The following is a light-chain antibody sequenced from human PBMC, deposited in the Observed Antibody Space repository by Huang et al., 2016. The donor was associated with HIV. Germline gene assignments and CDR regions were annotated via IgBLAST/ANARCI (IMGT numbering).Light chain of an antibody. Sequence: DIQMTQSPFSLSASVGDRVTITCQASQDISNYLNWYQQKPGKAPKLLIYDASNLETGVPSRFSGSGSGTDLTFTISSLQPEDIATYYCHQYDDLPYTFGQGTKLEIK. V-gene: IGKV1-33*01. CDR3: HQYDDLPYT. CDR2: DAS. CDR1: QDISNY. J-gene: IGKJ2*01.